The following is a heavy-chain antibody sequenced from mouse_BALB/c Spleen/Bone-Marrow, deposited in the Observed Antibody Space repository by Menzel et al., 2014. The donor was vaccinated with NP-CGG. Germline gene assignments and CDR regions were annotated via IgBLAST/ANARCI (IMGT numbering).Heavy chain of an antibody. CDR3: ARGYGSSCGFAY. Sequence: EVQGVESGGGLVQPGGSLKLSCAASGFTFSGFGMHWVRQAPEKGLEWVAYISSGSSTIYYADTVKGRFTISRDNPKDNLFLQMTSLRSEDTAMYFCARGYGSSCGFAYWGQGTLVTVSA. CDR1: GFTFSGFG. D-gene: IGHD1-1*01. V-gene: IGHV5-17*02. J-gene: IGHJ3*01. CDR2: ISSGSSTI.